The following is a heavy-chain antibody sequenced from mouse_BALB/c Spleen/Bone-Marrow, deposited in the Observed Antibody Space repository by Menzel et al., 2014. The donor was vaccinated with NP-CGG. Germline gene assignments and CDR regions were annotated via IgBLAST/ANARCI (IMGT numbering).Heavy chain of an antibody. Sequence: VQLQQSRPELVKPGTSVKISCKTSGYTFTEYTIHWVKQSHGKSLEWIGGINPNNGVTAYNQKFKGKATLTVDKSSSTAFMHLNSLTSEDSAVYYCARTPLPWFAYWGQGTLVTVSA. J-gene: IGHJ3*01. V-gene: IGHV1S135*01. CDR2: INPNNGVT. CDR1: GYTFTEYT. CDR3: ARTPLPWFAY.